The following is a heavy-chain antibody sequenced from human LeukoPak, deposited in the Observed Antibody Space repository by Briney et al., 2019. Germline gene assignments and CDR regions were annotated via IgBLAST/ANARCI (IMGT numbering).Heavy chain of an antibody. D-gene: IGHD1-1*01. CDR3: ARDRYNQYGMDV. CDR1: GFTFSSYW. V-gene: IGHV3-74*01. Sequence: PGGSLRLSCAASGFTFSSYWMHWVRQAPGKGLVWVSRINGDGAITSYADSVKGRFIISRDNAKDTLSLVMNSLRADDTAVYYCARDRYNQYGMDVWGLGTTVTVSS. J-gene: IGHJ6*02. CDR2: INGDGAIT.